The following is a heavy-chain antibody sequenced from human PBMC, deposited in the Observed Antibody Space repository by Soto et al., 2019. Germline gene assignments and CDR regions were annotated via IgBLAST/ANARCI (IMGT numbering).Heavy chain of an antibody. Sequence: GGSLILSCAASGFIFSSYAMSWVRQAPGKGLEWVSAISGSGGSTYYADSVKGRFTISRDNSKNTLYLQMNSLRAEDTAVYYCVLWPPCYFDXWGQGTLVTGFS. D-gene: IGHD3-10*01. CDR1: GFIFSSYA. CDR3: VLWPPCYFDX. V-gene: IGHV3-23*01. CDR2: ISGSGGST. J-gene: IGHJ4*03.